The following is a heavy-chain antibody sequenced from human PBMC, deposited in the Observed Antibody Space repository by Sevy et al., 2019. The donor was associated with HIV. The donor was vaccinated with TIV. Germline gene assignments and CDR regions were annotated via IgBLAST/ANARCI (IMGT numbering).Heavy chain of an antibody. D-gene: IGHD1-26*01. Sequence: GGSLRLSCAASGFTFSSYAMHWVRQAPGKGLEWVAGILYDGSNKYYADSVNGRFTISRDNSKNTLYLQMNSLRAEDTAVYYCARAIVGATSSFDYWGQGTLVTVSS. J-gene: IGHJ4*02. V-gene: IGHV3-30-3*01. CDR1: GFTFSSYA. CDR3: ARAIVGATSSFDY. CDR2: ILYDGSNK.